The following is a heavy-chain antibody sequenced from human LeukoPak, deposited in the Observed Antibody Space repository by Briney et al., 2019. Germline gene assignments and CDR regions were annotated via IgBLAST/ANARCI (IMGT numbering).Heavy chain of an antibody. J-gene: IGHJ4*02. D-gene: IGHD3-10*01. Sequence: GASVKVSCKASGYTFTSYDINWVRQATGQGLEWMGWMNPNSGNTGYAQKFQGRVTMTRNTSISTAYMELSSLRSEDTAVYYCARGQGLLWFGELGDFGYWGQGTLVTVSS. V-gene: IGHV1-8*01. CDR3: ARGQGLLWFGELGDFGY. CDR1: GYTFTSYD. CDR2: MNPNSGNT.